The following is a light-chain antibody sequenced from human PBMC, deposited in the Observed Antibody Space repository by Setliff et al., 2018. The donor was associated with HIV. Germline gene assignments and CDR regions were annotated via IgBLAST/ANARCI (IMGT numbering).Light chain of an antibody. CDR3: TSYTSSYTLV. J-gene: IGLJ1*01. CDR1: SSDVGGYNY. V-gene: IGLV2-14*01. CDR2: EVS. Sequence: QSALAQPASVSGSPGQSITISCTGTSSDVGGYNYVPWYQQHPGKAPKVMIYEVSNRPSGVSNRFSGSKSGNTASLTISGLQAEDEADYHCTSYTSSYTLVFGTGTKGTVL.